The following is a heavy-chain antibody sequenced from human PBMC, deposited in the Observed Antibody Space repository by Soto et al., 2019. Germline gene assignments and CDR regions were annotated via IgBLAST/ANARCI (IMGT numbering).Heavy chain of an antibody. V-gene: IGHV4-30-4*01. CDR2: IYYSGST. CDR3: ARAKDDGGNSYWYFDL. CDR1: GGSISSGDYY. J-gene: IGHJ2*01. Sequence: QVQLQESGPGLVKPSQTLSLTCTVSGGSISSGDYYWSWIRQSPGKGLEWIGYIYYSGSTYYNPSLKSQVTISXXTXKXXFSLQLTSVTAADTAVYYCARAKDDGGNSYWYFDLWGRGTLVTVSS. D-gene: IGHD2-21*02.